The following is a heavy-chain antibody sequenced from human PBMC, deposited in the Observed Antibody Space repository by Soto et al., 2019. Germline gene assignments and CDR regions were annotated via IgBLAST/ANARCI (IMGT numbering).Heavy chain of an antibody. CDR2: INPSGGST. D-gene: IGHD3-22*01. V-gene: IGHV1-46*01. CDR3: ARWVWISYYYDSSGHGGYFDY. J-gene: IGHJ4*02. CDR1: GYTFTSYY. Sequence: QVQLVQSGAEVKKPGASVKVSCKASGYTFTSYYMHWVRQAPGQGLEWMGIINPSGGSTSYAQKFQGRVTMTRDTSTSTVYMELSSLRSEDTAVYYCARWVWISYYYDSSGHGGYFDYWGQGTLVTVSS.